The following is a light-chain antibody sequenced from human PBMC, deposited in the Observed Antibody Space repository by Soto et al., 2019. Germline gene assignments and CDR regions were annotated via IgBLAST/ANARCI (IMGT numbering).Light chain of an antibody. V-gene: IGKV3-11*01. CDR3: QHRGRWPRT. Sequence: EIVLTQSPATLSLSPGERATLSCRASQSVNDYLAWYQQKPGQAPRLLIYGASNRATGIPLRFSGSGSGTDCTLTVSSLEPEVFAVYYCQHRGRWPRTFGQGTKLEIK. J-gene: IGKJ2*01. CDR2: GAS. CDR1: QSVNDY.